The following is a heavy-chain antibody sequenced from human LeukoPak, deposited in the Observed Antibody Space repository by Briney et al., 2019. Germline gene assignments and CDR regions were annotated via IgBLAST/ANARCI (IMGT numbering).Heavy chain of an antibody. CDR1: GFTFSSYA. CDR2: ISGSGGNT. Sequence: PGGPLRLSCAASGFTFSSYAMSWVRQAPGKGLEWVSAISGSGGNTYYADSVKGRFTISRDNSKNTLYLQMNSLTAEDTALYYCATKQWLVRGWFDPWGQGTLVTVSS. CDR3: ATKQWLVRGWFDP. V-gene: IGHV3-23*01. J-gene: IGHJ5*02. D-gene: IGHD6-19*01.